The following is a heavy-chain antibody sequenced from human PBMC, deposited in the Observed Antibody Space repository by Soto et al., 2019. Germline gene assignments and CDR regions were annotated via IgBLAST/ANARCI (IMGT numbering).Heavy chain of an antibody. CDR2: IYHTGST. CDR3: ARDGRFGLLLSSGMDV. D-gene: IGHD3-10*01. J-gene: IGHJ6*02. CDR1: GGSISSSNW. V-gene: IGHV4-4*02. Sequence: SETLSLTCVVSGGSISSSNWWSWVRQPPGKGLEWIGEIYHTGSTTYNPSLKSRVTISIDTSKKQFSLKLSSVTAADTAVYYCARDGRFGLLLSSGMDVWGQGTTVTVSS.